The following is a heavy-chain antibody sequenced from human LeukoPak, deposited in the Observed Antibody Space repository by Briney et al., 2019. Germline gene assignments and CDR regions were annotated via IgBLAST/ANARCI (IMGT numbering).Heavy chain of an antibody. D-gene: IGHD5-18*01. Sequence: PGGSLRLSCAASGFTFSSYSMNWVRQAPGKGLEWVSYISSSSSTIYYADSVKGRFTISRDNAKNSLYLQMNSLRAEDTAVYYCAKAQKGYSYGQGFDYWGQGTLVTVSS. V-gene: IGHV3-48*01. J-gene: IGHJ4*02. CDR2: ISSSSSTI. CDR1: GFTFSSYS. CDR3: AKAQKGYSYGQGFDY.